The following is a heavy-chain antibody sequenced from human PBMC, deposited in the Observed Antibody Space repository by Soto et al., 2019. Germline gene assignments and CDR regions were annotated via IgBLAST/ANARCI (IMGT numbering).Heavy chain of an antibody. CDR1: GFIFSSYT. J-gene: IGHJ6*02. Sequence: GGSLRLSCAASGFIFSSYTLTWVRQAPGKGLEWVSSISGSGTITYYADSVKGRFTISRDNSKNTLYLQMNSLRAEDTAVYYCATTPWFWELLFPYYYYYGMDVWGQGTTVTVSS. D-gene: IGHD3-10*01. V-gene: IGHV3-23*01. CDR2: ISGSGTIT. CDR3: ATTPWFWELLFPYYYYYGMDV.